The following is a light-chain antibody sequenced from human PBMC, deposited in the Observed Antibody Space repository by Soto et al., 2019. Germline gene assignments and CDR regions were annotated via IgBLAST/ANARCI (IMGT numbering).Light chain of an antibody. Sequence: EIVLTQSPGTLSLSPGERDILSCRASQSVSSDSLAWYRQKPGQAPRLLVYDASSRATGIPDRFSGSGSGTAFPLTSSRREPEDFAVDYCQQYGSAPRTFGQVTKVDI. CDR2: DAS. CDR3: QQYGSAPRT. J-gene: IGKJ1*01. V-gene: IGKV3-20*01. CDR1: QSVSSDS.